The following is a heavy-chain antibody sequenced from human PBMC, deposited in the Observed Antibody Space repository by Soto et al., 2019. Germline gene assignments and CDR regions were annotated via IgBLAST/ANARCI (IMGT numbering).Heavy chain of an antibody. Sequence: SGSLSLSCTVSGGSISSGDYYWSWIRQPPGKGLEWIGYIYYSGSTYYNPSLKSRVTISVDTSKNQFSLKLSSVTAADTAVYYCARDPFCVGLPVWGQGTLVPVSS. CDR2: IYYSGST. CDR3: ARDPFCVGLPV. CDR1: GGSISSGDYY. J-gene: IGHJ4*02. V-gene: IGHV4-30-4*01. D-gene: IGHD3-10*01.